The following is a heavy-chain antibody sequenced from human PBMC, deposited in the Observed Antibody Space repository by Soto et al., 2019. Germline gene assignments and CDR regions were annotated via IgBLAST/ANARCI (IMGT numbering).Heavy chain of an antibody. J-gene: IGHJ4*02. V-gene: IGHV1-46*01. CDR2: INPNIGHP. Sequence: GPPRKGSCPASGYSFPAFHMHCVGPAPGLGLEWMGIINPNIGHPNIAKRFQGRVALTWDTSTSTVYMELSGLRSDDAAVYYCARAPYSSSAFFFDYWGQGPPVTVSS. CDR1: GYSFPAFH. CDR3: ARAPYSSSAFFFDY. D-gene: IGHD3-22*01.